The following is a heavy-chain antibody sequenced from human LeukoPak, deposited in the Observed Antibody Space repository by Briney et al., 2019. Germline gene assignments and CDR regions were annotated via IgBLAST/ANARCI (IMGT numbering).Heavy chain of an antibody. CDR1: GYTFTSYD. CDR3: ARDLENLGITLDY. J-gene: IGHJ4*02. Sequence: ASVKVSCKASGYTFTSYDINWVRQATGQGLEWMGWMNPNSGNTGYAQKFQGRVTMTRNTSISTAYMELGSLRSEDTAVYYCARDLENLGITLDYWGQGTLVTVSS. D-gene: IGHD7-27*01. CDR2: MNPNSGNT. V-gene: IGHV1-8*01.